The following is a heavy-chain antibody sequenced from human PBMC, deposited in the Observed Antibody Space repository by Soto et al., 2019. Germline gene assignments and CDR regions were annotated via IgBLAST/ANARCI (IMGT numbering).Heavy chain of an antibody. J-gene: IGHJ3*02. V-gene: IGHV1-69*08. CDR1: GGTFSSYT. Sequence: QVQLVQSGAEVKKPGSSVKVSCKASGGTFSSYTISWVRQAPGQGLEWMGRIIPILGIANYAQKFQGRVTITADKSTSTAYMELSSLRSEDTDVYYCARDKLYDILTGYYHDAFDIWGQGTMVTVSS. CDR2: IIPILGIA. D-gene: IGHD3-9*01. CDR3: ARDKLYDILTGYYHDAFDI.